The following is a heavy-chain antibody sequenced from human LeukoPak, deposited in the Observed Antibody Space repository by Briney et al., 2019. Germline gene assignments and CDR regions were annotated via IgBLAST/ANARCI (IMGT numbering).Heavy chain of an antibody. J-gene: IGHJ4*02. CDR2: IIPIFGTA. V-gene: IGHV1-69*13. Sequence: SVKVSCKASGGTFSSYAISWVRQAPGQGLEWMGGIIPIFGTANYAQKFQGRVTITADESTSTAYMELSSLRSEDTAVYYCARGIRYSSGWYWGIDYWGQGTLVTVSS. D-gene: IGHD6-19*01. CDR3: ARGIRYSSGWYWGIDY. CDR1: GGTFSSYA.